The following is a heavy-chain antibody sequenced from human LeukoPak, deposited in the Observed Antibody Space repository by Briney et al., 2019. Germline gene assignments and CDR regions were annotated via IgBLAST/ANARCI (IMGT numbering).Heavy chain of an antibody. J-gene: IGHJ4*02. D-gene: IGHD3-9*01. V-gene: IGHV3-30*18. Sequence: PGGSLRLSCAASGFTFSSYGMHWVRQAPGKGLEWVAVISYDGSNKYYADSVKGRFTISRDNSKNTLYLQMNSLRAEDTAVYYCAKVLRYFDWLSLDYFDYWGQGTLVTVSS. CDR3: AKVLRYFDWLSLDYFDY. CDR2: ISYDGSNK. CDR1: GFTFSSYG.